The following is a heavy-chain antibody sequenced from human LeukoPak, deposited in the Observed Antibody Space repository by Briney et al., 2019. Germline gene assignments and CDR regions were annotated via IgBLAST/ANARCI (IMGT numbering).Heavy chain of an antibody. CDR1: GGSLSSYY. D-gene: IGHD1-1*01. CDR3: ARHSTASGYLNYFDC. J-gene: IGHJ4*02. Sequence: SETLSLTCTVSGGSLSSYYWSWIRQPPGKGLEWIGYIYYSGSTNYNPSLKSRVTISVDTSKNQFSLKLSSVTAADTAVYYCARHSTASGYLNYFDCWGQGTLVTVSS. V-gene: IGHV4-59*08. CDR2: IYYSGST.